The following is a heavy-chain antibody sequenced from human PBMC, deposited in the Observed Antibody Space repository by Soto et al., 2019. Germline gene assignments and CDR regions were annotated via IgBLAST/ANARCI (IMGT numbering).Heavy chain of an antibody. CDR1: GYSFTSYW. Sequence: GESLKISCKGSGYSFTSYWISWVRQMPGKGLEWMGRIDPSDSYTNYSPSFQGHVTISADKSISTAYLQWSSLKASDTAMYYCARDIAEYSYCSSTSRRNLFDPRGQGTLGPGSS. CDR2: IDPSDSYT. V-gene: IGHV5-10-1*01. D-gene: IGHD2-2*01. CDR3: ARDIAEYSYCSSTSRRNLFDP. J-gene: IGHJ5*02.